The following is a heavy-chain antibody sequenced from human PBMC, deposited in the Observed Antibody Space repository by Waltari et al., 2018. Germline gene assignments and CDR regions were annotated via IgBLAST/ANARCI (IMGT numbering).Heavy chain of an antibody. CDR2: INPSSGGT. D-gene: IGHD2-15*01. J-gene: IGHJ5*02. V-gene: IGHV1-2*06. CDR1: GYTFTGYY. CDR3: ARDGSRWQLEDWFDP. Sequence: QVQLVQSGAEVKKPGASVKVSCKASGYTFTGYYMHWVRQAPGQGLEWMGRINPSSGGTNYAQKFQGRVTMTRDTSISTAYMELSRLRSDDTAMYYCARDGSRWQLEDWFDPWGQGTLVTVSS.